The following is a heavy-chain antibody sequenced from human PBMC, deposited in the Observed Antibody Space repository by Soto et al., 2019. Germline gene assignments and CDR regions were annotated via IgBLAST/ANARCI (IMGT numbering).Heavy chain of an antibody. CDR2: IKQDASEI. CDR3: ARDKIVGATKFDS. J-gene: IGHJ4*02. Sequence: GGSLRLSCEASGFTFSTSWMRWVRQAPGKGLEWVANIKQDASEIYYVDSVKGRFTNSRDNAKNSLYLQMNSLRAEDTAVYYCARDKIVGATKFDSWGQGTLVTVSS. D-gene: IGHD1-26*01. V-gene: IGHV3-7*03. CDR1: GFTFSTSW.